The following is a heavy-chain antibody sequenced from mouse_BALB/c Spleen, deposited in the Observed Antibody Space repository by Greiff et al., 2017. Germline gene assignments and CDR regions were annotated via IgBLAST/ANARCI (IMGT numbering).Heavy chain of an antibody. Sequence: DVHLVESGGGLVKPGGSLKLSCAASGFTFSSYAMSWVRQTPEKRLEWVASISSGGSTYYPDSVKGRFTISRDNARNILYLQMSSLRSEDTAMYYCARGSLYSLYAMDYWGQGTSVTVSS. CDR1: GFTFSSYA. V-gene: IGHV5-6-5*01. J-gene: IGHJ4*01. CDR3: ARGSLYSLYAMDY. D-gene: IGHD1-1*01. CDR2: ISSGGST.